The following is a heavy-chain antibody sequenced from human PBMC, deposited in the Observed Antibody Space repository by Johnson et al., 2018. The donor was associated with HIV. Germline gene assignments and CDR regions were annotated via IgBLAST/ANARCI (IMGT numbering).Heavy chain of an antibody. D-gene: IGHD6-13*01. CDR3: AKDLIAAAAPTAFDI. CDR2: ISYDGSNK. CDR1: GFTFSSYA. J-gene: IGHJ3*02. V-gene: IGHV3-30-3*01. Sequence: QVQLMESGGGVVQPGRSLRLSCAASGFTFSSYAMHWVRQAPGKGLEWVALISYDGSNKYYADSVKGRFTISRDNSKNTLYLQMNSLRTEDTALYYCAKDLIAAAAPTAFDIWGQGTMVTVSS.